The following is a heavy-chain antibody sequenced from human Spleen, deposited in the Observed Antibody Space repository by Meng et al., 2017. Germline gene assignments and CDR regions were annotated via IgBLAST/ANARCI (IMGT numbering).Heavy chain of an antibody. CDR1: GFTFSDYH. Sequence: GESLKISCAASGFTFSDYHMSWIRQAPGKGLECISYISGSTYTIYYADSVRGRFTVSRDNAKNSLYLQMNSLRAEDTAVYYCARDREFGSSSWYISYYYYGMDVWGQGTTVTVSS. CDR2: ISGSTYTI. V-gene: IGHV3-11*04. J-gene: IGHJ6*02. CDR3: ARDREFGSSSWYISYYYYGMDV. D-gene: IGHD6-13*01.